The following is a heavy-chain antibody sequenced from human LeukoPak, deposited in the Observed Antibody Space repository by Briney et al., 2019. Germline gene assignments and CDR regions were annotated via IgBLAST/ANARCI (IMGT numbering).Heavy chain of an antibody. V-gene: IGHV3-15*01. D-gene: IGHD4-23*01. Sequence: PGGSLRLSCAASGFTFSNAWMSWVRQAPGKGLGWVGRIKSKTDGGTTDYAAPVKGRFTISRDDSKNTLYLQMNSLKTEDTVVYYCTTDASGPTVVTYYYYYGMDVWGQGTTVTVSS. CDR2: IKSKTDGGTT. CDR3: TTDASGPTVVTYYYYYGMDV. CDR1: GFTFSNAW. J-gene: IGHJ6*02.